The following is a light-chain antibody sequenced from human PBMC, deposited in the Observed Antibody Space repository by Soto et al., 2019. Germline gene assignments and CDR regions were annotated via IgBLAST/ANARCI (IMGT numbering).Light chain of an antibody. J-gene: IGKJ4*01. V-gene: IGKV3-11*01. CDR2: DAS. CDR3: QQRSNWPRT. CDR1: QSVSSY. Sequence: EIVLTQSPATLSLSPEERATLSCRVSQSVSSYLAWYQQKPGQAPRLLIYDASNRATGIPARFSGSGSGTVFTLTISSLEPEDFAVYYCQQRSNWPRTFGGGTKVEIK.